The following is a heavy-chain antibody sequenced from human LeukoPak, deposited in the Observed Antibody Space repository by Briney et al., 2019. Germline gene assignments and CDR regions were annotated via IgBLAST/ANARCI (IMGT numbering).Heavy chain of an antibody. CDR1: GYTLTELS. V-gene: IGHV1-24*01. Sequence: ASVKVSFKVSGYTLTELSMHWVRQAPGKGLEWMGGFDPEDGETIYAQKFQGRVTMTEDTSTDTAYMELSSLRSEDTAGYYCASGSTRWAFDIWGQGTMVTVSS. CDR2: FDPEDGET. CDR3: ASGSTRWAFDI. J-gene: IGHJ3*02. D-gene: IGHD3-10*01.